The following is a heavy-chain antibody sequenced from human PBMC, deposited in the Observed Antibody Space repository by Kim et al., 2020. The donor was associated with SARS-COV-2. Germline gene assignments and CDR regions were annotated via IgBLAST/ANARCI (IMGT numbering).Heavy chain of an antibody. J-gene: IGHJ5*02. CDR3: ARGAWYSSSWYENWFDP. Sequence: KGRFTISRDNAKNTLYLQMNSLRAEDTAVYYCARGAWYSSSWYENWFDPWGQGTLVTVSS. D-gene: IGHD6-13*01. V-gene: IGHV3-74*01.